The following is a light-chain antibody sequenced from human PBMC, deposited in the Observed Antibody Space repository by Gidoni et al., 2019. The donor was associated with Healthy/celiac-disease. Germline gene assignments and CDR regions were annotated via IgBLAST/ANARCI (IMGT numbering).Light chain of an antibody. CDR2: SNK. CDR3: AAWDDSLNGSVV. Sequence: QSVLTQPPSASGTPGQTVTISCSGTSSNIGSNTVNWYQQLPGTAPKLLIYSNKQRPSGVPDRFSGSKSGTSASLAISGLQSEDEADYYCAAWDDSLNGSVVFGGGTKLTVL. J-gene: IGLJ2*01. CDR1: SSNIGSNT. V-gene: IGLV1-44*01.